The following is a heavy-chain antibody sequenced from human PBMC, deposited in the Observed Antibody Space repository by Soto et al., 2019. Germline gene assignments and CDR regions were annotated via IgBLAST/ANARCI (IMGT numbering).Heavy chain of an antibody. CDR1: GYTFTNFG. CDR3: ARGGTPIDY. V-gene: IGHV1-18*01. D-gene: IGHD3-16*01. CDR2: ISAYNGNT. J-gene: IGHJ4*02. Sequence: QVHLVQSGAEVKKPGASVKVSCTASGYTFTNFGISWVRQAPGQGLEWMGWISAYNGNTNYAQKFQGRVTMTTDTSTSTAYVELRSLRSDDPAVYYWARGGTPIDYWGQGTLVTVSS.